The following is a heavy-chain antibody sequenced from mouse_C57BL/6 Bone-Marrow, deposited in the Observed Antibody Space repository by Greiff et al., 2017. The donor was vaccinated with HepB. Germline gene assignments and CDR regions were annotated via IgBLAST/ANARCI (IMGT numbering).Heavy chain of an antibody. CDR1: GYTFTNYW. D-gene: IGHD1-2*01. V-gene: IGHV1-63*01. Sequence: VQLQQSGAELVRPGTSVKMSCKASGYTFTNYWIGWAKQRPGHGLEWIGDIYPGGGYTNYNEKFKGKATLTADKSSSTAYMPVSSLTSEDSAIYYCARRDLRRGSLYAMDSGGQGTSVTVAS. J-gene: IGHJ4*01. CDR3: ARRDLRRGSLYAMDS. CDR2: IYPGGGYT.